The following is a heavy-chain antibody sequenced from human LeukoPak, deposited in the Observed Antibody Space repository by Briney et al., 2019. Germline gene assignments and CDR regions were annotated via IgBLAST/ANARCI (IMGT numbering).Heavy chain of an antibody. CDR1: GFTFSSYA. D-gene: IGHD3-10*01. CDR2: ISGSGGST. V-gene: IGHV3-23*01. CDR3: ARDRNDYYGSGYY. Sequence: GGSLRLSCAASGFTFSSYAMSWVRQAPGKGLEWVSAISGSGGSTYYADSVKGRFTISRDNSKNTLYLQMNSLRAEDTAVYYCARDRNDYYGSGYYWGQGTLVTVSS. J-gene: IGHJ4*02.